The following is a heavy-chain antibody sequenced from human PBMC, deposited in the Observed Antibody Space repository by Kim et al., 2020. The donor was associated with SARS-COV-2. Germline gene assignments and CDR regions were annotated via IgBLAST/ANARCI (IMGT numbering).Heavy chain of an antibody. V-gene: IGHV3-21*01. CDR1: GFTFSSYS. Sequence: GGSLRVSCAASGFTFSSYSMNWVRQAPGKGLEWVSSISSSSSYIYYADSVKGRFTISRDNAKNSLYLQMNSLRAEDTAVYYCARAKTYSSSFPDAFDIWGQGTMVTVSS. J-gene: IGHJ3*02. CDR2: ISSSSSYI. CDR3: ARAKTYSSSFPDAFDI. D-gene: IGHD6-6*01.